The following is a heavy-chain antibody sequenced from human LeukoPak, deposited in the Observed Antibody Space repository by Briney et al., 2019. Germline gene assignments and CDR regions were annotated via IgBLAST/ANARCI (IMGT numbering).Heavy chain of an antibody. J-gene: IGHJ5*02. Sequence: GESLKISCKGPGFSFTSYWIGWVWQMPGKGLEWMGIIYPGDSDTRYSPSIQGQVTISADKSISTAYLQWSSLKASDTAMYYCARRTTVTTWHWFDPWGQGTLVTVSS. V-gene: IGHV5-51*01. D-gene: IGHD4-17*01. CDR2: IYPGDSDT. CDR3: ARRTTVTTWHWFDP. CDR1: GFSFTSYW.